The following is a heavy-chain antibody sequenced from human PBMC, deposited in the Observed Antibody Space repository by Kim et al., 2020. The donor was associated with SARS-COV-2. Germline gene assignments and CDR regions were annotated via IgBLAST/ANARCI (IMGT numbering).Heavy chain of an antibody. Sequence: GGSLRLSCAASGFTFSSYGMHWVRQAPGKGLEWVAVISYDGSNKYYADSVKGRFTISRDNSKNTLYLQMNSLRAEDTAVYYCAKFQSSIAVAGTTSEGDYWGQGTLVTVSS. CDR2: ISYDGSNK. V-gene: IGHV3-30*18. J-gene: IGHJ4*02. D-gene: IGHD6-19*01. CDR1: GFTFSSYG. CDR3: AKFQSSIAVAGTTSEGDY.